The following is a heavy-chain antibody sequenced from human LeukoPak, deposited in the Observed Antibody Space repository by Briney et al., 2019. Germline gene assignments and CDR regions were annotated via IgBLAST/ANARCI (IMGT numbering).Heavy chain of an antibody. D-gene: IGHD6-6*01. CDR3: ARDIGYSSSSNIYFDY. CDR2: INPSGGST. CDR1: GYTFTSYY. V-gene: IGHV1-46*01. J-gene: IGHJ4*02. Sequence: GASVKVSCKASGYTFTSYYMHWVRQAPGQGLEWMGIINPSGGSTSYAQKFQGRVTMTRDMSTSTVYMKLSSLRSEDTAVYYCARDIGYSSSSNIYFDYWGQGTLVTVSS.